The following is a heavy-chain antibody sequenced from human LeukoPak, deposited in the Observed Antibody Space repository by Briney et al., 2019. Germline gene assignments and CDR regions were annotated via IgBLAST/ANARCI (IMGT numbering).Heavy chain of an antibody. CDR2: INTNTGNP. D-gene: IGHD1-7*01. CDR1: GYTFTSYA. J-gene: IGHJ6*03. Sequence: DSVKVSCKASGYTFTSYAMNWVRQAPGQGLEWMGWINTNTGNPTYAQGFTGRFVFSLDTSVSTAYLQISSLKAEDTAVYYCARVNWNYDFYYYYMDVWGKGTTVTVSS. V-gene: IGHV7-4-1*02. CDR3: ARVNWNYDFYYYYMDV.